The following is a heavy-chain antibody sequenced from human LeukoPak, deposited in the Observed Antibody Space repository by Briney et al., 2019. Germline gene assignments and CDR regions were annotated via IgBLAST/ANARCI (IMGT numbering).Heavy chain of an antibody. CDR3: ARRPMIPFGGAQYYFDY. D-gene: IGHD3-16*01. CDR2: IYPGDSNT. CDR1: GYSFTSYW. Sequence: GESLQISSKGSGYSFTSYWIGWVRPMPGKGLEWMGIIYPGDSNTKYSPSFQGQVTISADKSIRTAYLQWSSLEASDTAMYYCARRPMIPFGGAQYYFDYWGQGTLVTVSS. J-gene: IGHJ4*02. V-gene: IGHV5-51*01.